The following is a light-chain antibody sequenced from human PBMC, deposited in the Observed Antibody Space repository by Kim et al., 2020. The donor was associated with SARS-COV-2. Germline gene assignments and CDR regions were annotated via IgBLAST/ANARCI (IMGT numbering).Light chain of an antibody. V-gene: IGLV1-40*01. Sequence: RGTISCTGSSSNIGAGYDVHWYQQLPGTAPKLHIYGNSNRPSGVPDRFSGSKSGTSASLAITGLQAEDEADYYCQSYDSSLSGSVFGGGTQLTVL. CDR2: GNS. CDR1: SSNIGAGYD. CDR3: QSYDSSLSGSV. J-gene: IGLJ7*01.